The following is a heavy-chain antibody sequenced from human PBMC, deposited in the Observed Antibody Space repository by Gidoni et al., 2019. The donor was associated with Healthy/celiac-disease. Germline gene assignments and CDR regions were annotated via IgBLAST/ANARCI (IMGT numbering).Heavy chain of an antibody. D-gene: IGHD3-3*01. V-gene: IGHV3-23*01. J-gene: IGHJ6*03. CDR3: ATRPYSKSRFYYYYYMDV. CDR2: ISVSGGST. Sequence: EVQLLESGGGLVQPGGSLRLYCAASGFTFSRYAMSWVRQAPGKGLEWVSAISVSGGSTYYADSVKGRFTISRDNSKNTLYLQMNSLRAEDTAVYYCATRPYSKSRFYYYYYMDVWGKGTTVTVSS. CDR1: GFTFSRYA.